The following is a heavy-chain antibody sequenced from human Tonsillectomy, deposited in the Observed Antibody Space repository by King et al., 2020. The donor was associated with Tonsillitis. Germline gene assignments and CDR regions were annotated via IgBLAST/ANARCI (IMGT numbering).Heavy chain of an antibody. V-gene: IGHV3-30*18. CDR3: AKDGKFLWIGRLGAYFDY. D-gene: IGHD3-10*01. CDR1: GFTFSSYG. J-gene: IGHJ4*02. Sequence: VQLVESGGGVVQPGRSLRLSCAASGFTFSSYGMHWVRQAPGKGLEWVAVISYDGSNKYYADSVKGRFTISRDNSKNTLYLQMNSLRPEDTDVYYFAKDGKFLWIGRLGAYFDYWGQGPLVTVSS. CDR2: ISYDGSNK.